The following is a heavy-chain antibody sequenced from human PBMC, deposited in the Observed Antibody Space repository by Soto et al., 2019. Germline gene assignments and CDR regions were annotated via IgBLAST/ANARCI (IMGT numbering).Heavy chain of an antibody. CDR1: GFSFSSFA. D-gene: IGHD2-8*01. J-gene: IGHJ6*02. Sequence: EVQLLESGGGFIHPGGSLRLSCEASGFSFSSFAMNWVRQAPGKGLEWVSIISGSADSTFYADSVKGRFTISRDNSKSTLYLQINSLRAEYTAVYYCAKTRGAMIYAISVYGMDVWGQGTTVTVSS. CDR3: AKTRGAMIYAISVYGMDV. CDR2: ISGSADST. V-gene: IGHV3-23*01.